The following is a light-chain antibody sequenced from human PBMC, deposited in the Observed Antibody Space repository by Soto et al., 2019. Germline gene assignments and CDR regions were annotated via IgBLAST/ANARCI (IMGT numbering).Light chain of an antibody. Sequence: EIVMTQSPATLSVSPGEVATLSCSASHSVSSNLAWYHQQPGQAPRLLIYCASTMATGIPAMFSGSGSWTDFTLTISSMQSEDFAVYSCHQYNNWPPWTFGQGTKVEIK. V-gene: IGKV3-15*01. CDR3: HQYNNWPPWT. CDR1: HSVSSN. J-gene: IGKJ1*01. CDR2: CAS.